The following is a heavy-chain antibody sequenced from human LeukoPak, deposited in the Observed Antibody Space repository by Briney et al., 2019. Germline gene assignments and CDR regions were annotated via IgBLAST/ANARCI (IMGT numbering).Heavy chain of an antibody. CDR1: GFTFSSYE. CDR3: ARALRTVWGYYFDY. J-gene: IGHJ4*02. V-gene: IGHV3-48*03. Sequence: PGGSLRLSCVASGFTFSSYEMNWVRQAPGKGLEWLSYIGSSDSTTHYADSVKGRFTISRDNAKNSLYLQMNSLRAEDTAVYYCARALRTVWGYYFDYWGQGTLVTVSS. CDR2: IGSSDSTT. D-gene: IGHD4-17*01.